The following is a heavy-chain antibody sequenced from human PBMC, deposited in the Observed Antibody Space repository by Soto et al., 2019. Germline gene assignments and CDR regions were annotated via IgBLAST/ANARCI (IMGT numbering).Heavy chain of an antibody. CDR1: GDSISSGNKY. J-gene: IGHJ6*02. D-gene: IGHD3-16*01. CDR3: ARVPSPFDYYYAMDV. Sequence: TLSLTCTVSGDSISSGNKYWSWIRQAPGKGLEWIGYIFSSGTTYYNPSLKSRLTMSLDTSQNRFSLRLASVTDADSAVYYCARVPSPFDYYYAMDVWGQGTTVTVSS. V-gene: IGHV4-30-4*01. CDR2: IFSSGTT.